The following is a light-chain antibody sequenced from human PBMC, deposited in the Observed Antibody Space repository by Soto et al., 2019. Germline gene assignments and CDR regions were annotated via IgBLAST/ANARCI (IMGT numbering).Light chain of an antibody. CDR2: NTN. CDR3: LLAYSGDREV. J-gene: IGLJ3*02. Sequence: QAVVTQEPSLTVSPGGTVTLTCGSSTGAVTSGHYPYWFQQKPGQAPRTLIFNTNNKHSWTPARFSGSLLGGKAALTLSGAQPEDEDGYYCLLAYSGDREVFGGGTKLTVL. CDR1: TGAVTSGHY. V-gene: IGLV7-46*01.